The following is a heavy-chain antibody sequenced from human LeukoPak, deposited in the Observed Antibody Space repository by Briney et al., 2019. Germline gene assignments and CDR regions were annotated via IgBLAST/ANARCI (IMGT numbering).Heavy chain of an antibody. J-gene: IGHJ6*04. CDR2: TRGKVYGGTT. Sequence: GGSLRLSCTASGFTFGDYTMTWVRQAPGKGLEWVGFTRGKVYGGTTEYAASVKGRFTISRDDSKSIAYLQMNSLKTEDAAVYYCTRDSYASDNYYYSSMDVWGRGTTVIVSS. V-gene: IGHV3-49*04. CDR1: GFTFGDYT. CDR3: TRDSYASDNYYYSSMDV. D-gene: IGHD3-16*01.